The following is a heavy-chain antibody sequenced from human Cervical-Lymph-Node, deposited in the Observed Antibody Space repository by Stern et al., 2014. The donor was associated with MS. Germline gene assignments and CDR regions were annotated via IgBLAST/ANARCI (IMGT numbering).Heavy chain of an antibody. J-gene: IGHJ4*02. Sequence: QVQLGQSGAEVKKPGSSVKVSCKASGGTFSSSTISWVRQAPGQGLEWMGGIIPHFGTATYSQKFQGRVTITADESTSTAYMELSSLRSEDTAVYYCARELSQVLVYWGQGTLVTVSS. CDR3: ARELSQVLVY. V-gene: IGHV1-69*01. CDR2: IIPHFGTA. CDR1: GGTFSSST.